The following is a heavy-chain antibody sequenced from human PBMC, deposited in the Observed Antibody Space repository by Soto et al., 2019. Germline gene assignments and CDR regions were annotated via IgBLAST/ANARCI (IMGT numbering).Heavy chain of an antibody. CDR3: ARAYYYDSSGYDPTGWFDP. J-gene: IGHJ5*02. CDR1: GGSISSSSYY. CDR2: IYYSGST. V-gene: IGHV4-39*01. D-gene: IGHD3-22*01. Sequence: SETLFLTCTVSGGSISSSSYYWGWIRQPPGKGLEWIGSIYYSGSTYYNPSLKSRVTISVDTSKNQFSLKLSSVTAADTAVYYCARAYYYDSSGYDPTGWFDPWGQGTLVTVSS.